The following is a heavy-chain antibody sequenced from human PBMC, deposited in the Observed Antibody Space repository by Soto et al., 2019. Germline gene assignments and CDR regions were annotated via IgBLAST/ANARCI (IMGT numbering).Heavy chain of an antibody. CDR1: GYTFTSYG. CDR3: VRDPEGRSDVDY. CDR2: ISAYNGDT. Sequence: QVQLVQSGAEVKEPGASVKISCKASGYTFTSYGISWVRQAPGQGLEWMPWISAYNGDTNYAQKVQGRVTMTTDTSTSRDVMEVSSLRCDDTAVYDCVRDPEGRSDVDYWGQGTLVTVSS. V-gene: IGHV1-18*01. J-gene: IGHJ4*02. D-gene: IGHD6-19*01.